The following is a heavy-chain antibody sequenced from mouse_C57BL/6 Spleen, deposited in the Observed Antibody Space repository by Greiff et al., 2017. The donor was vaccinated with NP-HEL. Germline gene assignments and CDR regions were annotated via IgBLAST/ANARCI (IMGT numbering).Heavy chain of an antibody. CDR1: GYTFTSYW. D-gene: IGHD1-1*01. CDR3: ARSDYYGSSQFAY. Sequence: QVQLQQPGAELVKPGASVKMSCKASGYTFTSYWITWVKQRPGQGLEWIGDIYPGSGSTNYNEKFKSKATLTVDTSSSTAYMQLSSLTSEDSAVYYCARSDYYGSSQFAYWGQGTLVTVSA. J-gene: IGHJ3*01. V-gene: IGHV1-55*01. CDR2: IYPGSGST.